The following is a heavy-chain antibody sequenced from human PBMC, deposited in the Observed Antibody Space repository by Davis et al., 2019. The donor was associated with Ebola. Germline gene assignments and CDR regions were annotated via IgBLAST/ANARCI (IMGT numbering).Heavy chain of an antibody. D-gene: IGHD2-15*01. CDR1: GGTFSSYA. J-gene: IGHJ5*02. V-gene: IGHV1-69*05. CDR3: ARGRYCSGGSCYLNWFDP. Sequence: SVKVSCKASGGTFSSYAISWVRQAPGQGLEWMGGIIPIFGTANYAQKFQGRVTMTRNTSISTAYMELSSLRSEDTAVYYCARGRYCSGGSCYLNWFDPWGQGTLVTVSS. CDR2: IIPIFGTA.